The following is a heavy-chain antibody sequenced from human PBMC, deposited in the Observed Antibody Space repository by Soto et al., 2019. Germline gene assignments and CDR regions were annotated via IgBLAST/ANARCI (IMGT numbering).Heavy chain of an antibody. J-gene: IGHJ4*02. Sequence: ASVKVSCKASGYTFTSYYMHWVRQAPGQGLEWMGIINPSGGSTSYAQKFQGRVTMTRDTSTSTVYMELSSLRSEDTAVYYCASSSATKFAGGDLNYWGQGTLVTVSS. CDR1: GYTFTSYY. V-gene: IGHV1-46*01. CDR3: ASSSATKFAGGDLNY. CDR2: INPSGGST. D-gene: IGHD3-16*01.